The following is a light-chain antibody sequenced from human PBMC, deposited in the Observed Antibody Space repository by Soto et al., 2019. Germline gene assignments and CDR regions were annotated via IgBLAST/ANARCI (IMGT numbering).Light chain of an antibody. CDR3: QQYGSSALT. V-gene: IGKV3-20*01. J-gene: IGKJ4*01. CDR1: QSVSSSY. CDR2: GAC. Sequence: EIVMTQSPATLSVSPCERATLSCSASQSVSSSYLAWYQQKPGQAPRLLIYGACSRPTGIPDRFSGSGSGTDFTLTISRLEPEDFAVYYCQQYGSSALTFGGGTKVDIK.